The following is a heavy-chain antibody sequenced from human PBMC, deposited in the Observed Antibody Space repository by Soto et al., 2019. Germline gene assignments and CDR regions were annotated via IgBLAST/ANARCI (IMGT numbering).Heavy chain of an antibody. Sequence: GGSLRLSCAASGFTFSNAWMNWVRQAPGKGLEWVGRIKSKTDGGTTDYPAPVKGRFTISRVDSKTTVYLQMNSLKTEDTAVYYCTTDGAPGGDYGDYERDIFLPTRLFDYWGQGTLVTVSS. CDR2: IKSKTDGGTT. D-gene: IGHD4-17*01. CDR1: GFTFSNAW. V-gene: IGHV3-15*07. J-gene: IGHJ4*02. CDR3: TTDGAPGGDYGDYERDIFLPTRLFDY.